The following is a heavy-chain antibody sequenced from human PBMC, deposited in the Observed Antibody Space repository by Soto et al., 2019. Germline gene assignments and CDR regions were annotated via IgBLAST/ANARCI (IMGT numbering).Heavy chain of an antibody. Sequence: SVKVSCKASGGTFSSYTISWVRQAPGQGLEWMGRIIPILGIANYAQKFQGRVTITADKSTSTAYMELSSLRSEDTAVYYCVLGGDYVADYFDYWGQGTLVTVSS. CDR3: VLGGDYVADYFDY. V-gene: IGHV1-69*02. CDR1: GGTFSSYT. D-gene: IGHD4-17*01. CDR2: IIPILGIA. J-gene: IGHJ4*02.